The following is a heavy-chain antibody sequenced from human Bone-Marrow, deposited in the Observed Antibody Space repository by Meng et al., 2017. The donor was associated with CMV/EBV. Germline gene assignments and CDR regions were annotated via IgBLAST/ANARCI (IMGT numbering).Heavy chain of an antibody. J-gene: IGHJ5*02. D-gene: IGHD3-3*01. Sequence: ASVKVSCKASGYTFSSYDINWVRQATGQGLEWMGWMNPSSGNTGYAQKFQGRVTMTRNRSISTAYMELSRLRSEDTAVYYCARGLGISICGAVITAKWTDPWGQGTLVTVSS. CDR1: GYTFSSYD. CDR3: ARGLGISICGAVITAKWTDP. CDR2: MNPSSGNT. V-gene: IGHV1-8*01.